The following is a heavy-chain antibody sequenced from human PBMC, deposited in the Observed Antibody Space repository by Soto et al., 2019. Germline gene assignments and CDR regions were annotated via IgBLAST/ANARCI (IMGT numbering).Heavy chain of an antibody. D-gene: IGHD5-12*01. CDR2: ISYDGSNK. V-gene: IGHV3-30*18. J-gene: IGHJ6*02. CDR3: AKDRDGPYSGYEKGEPTTWYYYYGMDV. CDR1: GFTFSSYG. Sequence: GGSLRLSCAASGFTFSSYGMHWVRQAPGKGLEWVAVISYDGSNKYYADSVKGRFTISRDNSKNTLYLQMNSLRAEDTAVYYCAKDRDGPYSGYEKGEPTTWYYYYGMDVWGQGTTVTVSS.